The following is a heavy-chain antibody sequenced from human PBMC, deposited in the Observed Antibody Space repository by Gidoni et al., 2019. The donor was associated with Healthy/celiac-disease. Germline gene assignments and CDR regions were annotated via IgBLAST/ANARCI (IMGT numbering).Heavy chain of an antibody. D-gene: IGHD4-17*01. Sequence: VQLVQSGAEVKQPGSPVKVSRKAAGGPFLSYATSRGRQAPGQGLEWMGGIIPIFGTANDAQKFQGRVTITADESTSTAYMELSSLRSEDTAVYYCASSTVTTYYYGMDVWGQGTTVTVSS. J-gene: IGHJ6*02. CDR3: ASSTVTTYYYGMDV. V-gene: IGHV1-69*01. CDR2: IIPIFGTA. CDR1: GGPFLSYA.